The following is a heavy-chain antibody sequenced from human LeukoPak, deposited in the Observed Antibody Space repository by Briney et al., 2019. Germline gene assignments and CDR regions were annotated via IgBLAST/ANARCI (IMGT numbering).Heavy chain of an antibody. V-gene: IGHV3-9*01. D-gene: IGHD6-13*01. J-gene: IGHJ4*02. CDR2: ISWNSGSI. CDR3: AKDITAAGVY. CDR1: GFTFTTYA. Sequence: GGSLRLSCAASGFTFTTYAMHWVRQAPGKGLEWVSGISWNSGSIGYADSVKGRFTISRDNAKNSLYLQMNSLRAEDTALYYCAKDITAAGVYWGQGTLVTVSS.